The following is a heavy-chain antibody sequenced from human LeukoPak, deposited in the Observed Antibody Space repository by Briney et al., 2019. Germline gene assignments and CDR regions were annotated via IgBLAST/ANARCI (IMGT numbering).Heavy chain of an antibody. CDR1: GYTFTGYY. D-gene: IGHD6-19*01. J-gene: IGHJ5*02. CDR2: INPNSGGT. V-gene: IGHV1-2*02. Sequence: ASVKVSCKASGYTFTGYYIHWVRQAPGQGLEWMGWINPNSGGTNYAQKFQGRVTMTRDTSISTAYMELSRLRSDDTAVYYCAAVAGDTGWFDPWGQGTLVTVSS. CDR3: AAVAGDTGWFDP.